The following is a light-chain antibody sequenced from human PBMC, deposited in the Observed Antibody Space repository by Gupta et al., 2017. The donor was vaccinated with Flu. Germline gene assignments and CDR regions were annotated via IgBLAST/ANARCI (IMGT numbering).Light chain of an antibody. CDR3: CAYVGDRDV. J-gene: IGLJ1*01. CDR2: EVS. V-gene: IGLV2-23*02. Sequence: SALAPPASVSGSPGQSLPLSCAGTGTDIVSYSLFSRYQLPPGKTPKVLTYEVSKLPSGLSNRFSGSKSGNTAAVTISWLQAEDEAEYYCCAYVGDRDVFGTGTKVTVL. CDR1: GTDIVSYSL.